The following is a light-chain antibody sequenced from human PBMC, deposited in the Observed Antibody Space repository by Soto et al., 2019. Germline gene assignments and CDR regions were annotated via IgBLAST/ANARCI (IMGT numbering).Light chain of an antibody. J-gene: IGLJ2*01. CDR1: NSDVGGYNY. CDR3: SSYTSSSTLV. Sequence: QSALTRPASVSGSPGQSITISCTGTNSDVGGYNYVSWYQQHPGKAPKLMIYEVSNRPSGVSNRFSGSKSGNTASLTISGLQAEDEADYYCSSYTSSSTLVFGGGTKLTVL. V-gene: IGLV2-14*01. CDR2: EVS.